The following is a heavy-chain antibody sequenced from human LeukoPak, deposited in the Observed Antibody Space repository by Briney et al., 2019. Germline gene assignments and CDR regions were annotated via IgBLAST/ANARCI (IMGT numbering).Heavy chain of an antibody. CDR1: GFTFSSYS. CDR2: ISSSSSYI. D-gene: IGHD3-9*01. CDR3: ARVLGYDILTGYLYYFDY. V-gene: IGHV3-21*01. Sequence: GGSLRLSCAASGFTFSSYSMNWVRQAPGKGLEWVSSISSSSSYIYYADSVKGRFTISRDNAKNSLYLQMNSLRAEDTAVYYCARVLGYDILTGYLYYFDYWGQGTLVTVSS. J-gene: IGHJ4*02.